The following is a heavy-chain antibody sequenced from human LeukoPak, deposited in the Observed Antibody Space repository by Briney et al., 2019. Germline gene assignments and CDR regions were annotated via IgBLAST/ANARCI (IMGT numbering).Heavy chain of an antibody. CDR3: ARDLGASSGWSRYFDY. CDR1: GGTFSSYA. V-gene: IGHV1-69*13. J-gene: IGHJ4*02. CDR2: IIPIFGTA. Sequence: ASVKVSCTASGGTFSSYAISWVRQAPGQGLEWMGGIIPIFGTANYAQKFQGRVTITADESTSTAYMELSSLRSEDTAVYYCARDLGASSGWSRYFDYWGQGTLVTVSS. D-gene: IGHD6-19*01.